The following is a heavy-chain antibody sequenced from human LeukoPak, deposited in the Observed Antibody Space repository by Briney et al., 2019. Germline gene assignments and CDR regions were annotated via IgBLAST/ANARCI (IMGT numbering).Heavy chain of an antibody. Sequence: ASVKVSCKASGYTFTSYDINWVRQATGQGLEWMGWMNPNSGNTGYAQKLQGRVTMAEDTSTDTAYMELSSLRSEDTAVYYCATARLTIFGVVSHFDYWGQGTLVTVSS. D-gene: IGHD3-3*01. V-gene: IGHV1-8*01. CDR2: MNPNSGNT. J-gene: IGHJ4*02. CDR1: GYTFTSYD. CDR3: ATARLTIFGVVSHFDY.